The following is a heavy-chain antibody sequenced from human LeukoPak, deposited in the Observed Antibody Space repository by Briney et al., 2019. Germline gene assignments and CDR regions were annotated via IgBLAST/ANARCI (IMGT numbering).Heavy chain of an antibody. J-gene: IGHJ4*02. Sequence: GGSLRLSCAASGFTFSSYAMHWVRQAPGKGLEWVAVISYDGSNKYYADSVKGRFTISRDNSKNTLYLQMNSLRAEDTAVYYCAKGQRPHDPDQNYWGQGTLVTVSS. CDR3: AKGQRPHDPDQNY. D-gene: IGHD2-2*01. V-gene: IGHV3-30-3*01. CDR1: GFTFSSYA. CDR2: ISYDGSNK.